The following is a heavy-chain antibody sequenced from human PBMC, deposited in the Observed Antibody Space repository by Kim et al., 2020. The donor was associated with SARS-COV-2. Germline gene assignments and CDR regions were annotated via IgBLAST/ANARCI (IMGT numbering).Heavy chain of an antibody. CDR3: ARTLNDYGDYGPFDY. D-gene: IGHD4-17*01. CDR1: GFTFSSYG. V-gene: IGHV3-33*01. J-gene: IGHJ4*02. CDR2: IWYDGSNK. Sequence: GGSLRLSCAASGFTFSSYGMHWVRQAPGKGLDWVAVIWYDGSNKYYADSVKGRFTISRDNSKNTLYLQMNSLRAEDTAVYYCARTLNDYGDYGPFDYWGQGTLVTVSS.